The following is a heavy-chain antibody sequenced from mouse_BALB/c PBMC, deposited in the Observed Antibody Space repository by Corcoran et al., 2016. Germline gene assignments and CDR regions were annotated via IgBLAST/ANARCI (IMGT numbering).Heavy chain of an antibody. Sequence: EVQLQQSGPELVKPGASVKMSCKASGYTFTSYVIHWVKQKPGQGLEWIGYIYPYNDGTKYNGKFKGKATLTSDKSSSAAYMEFSNLTSEDSAVYYCAREVPGGNPFDYWGQGTTLTVSS. CDR3: AREVPGGNPFDY. J-gene: IGHJ2*01. CDR1: GYTFTSYV. CDR2: IYPYNDGT. V-gene: IGHV1S136*01. D-gene: IGHD2-1*01.